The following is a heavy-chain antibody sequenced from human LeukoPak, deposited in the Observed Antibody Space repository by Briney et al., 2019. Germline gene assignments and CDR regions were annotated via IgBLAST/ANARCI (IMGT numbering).Heavy chain of an antibody. CDR3: ARVEWELLHDY. Sequence: PGESLKISCAASGFTFSSYWMSWVRQAPGKGLEWVANIKQDGSEKYYVDSVKGRFTISRDNAKNSLYLQMNSLRAEDTAVYYCARVEWELLHDYWGQGTLVTVSS. V-gene: IGHV3-7*01. J-gene: IGHJ4*02. CDR1: GFTFSSYW. D-gene: IGHD1-26*01. CDR2: IKQDGSEK.